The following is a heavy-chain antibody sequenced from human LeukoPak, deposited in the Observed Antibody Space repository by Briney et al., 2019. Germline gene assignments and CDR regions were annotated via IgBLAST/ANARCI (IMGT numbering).Heavy chain of an antibody. CDR1: GGTFSSYA. V-gene: IGHV1-69*05. CDR2: IIPIFGTA. CDR3: ARVVTYDILTGYYLSAFDI. D-gene: IGHD3-9*01. J-gene: IGHJ3*02. Sequence: ASVKVSCKASGGTFSSYAISWVRQAPGQGLEWMGGIIPIFGTANYAQKFQGRVTITTDESTSTAYMELSSLRSEDTAVYYCARVVTYDILTGYYLSAFDIWGQGTMVTVSS.